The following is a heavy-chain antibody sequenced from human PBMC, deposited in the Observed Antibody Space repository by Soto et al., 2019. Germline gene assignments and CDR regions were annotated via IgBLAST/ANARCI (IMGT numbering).Heavy chain of an antibody. J-gene: IGHJ5*02. V-gene: IGHV4-34*01. D-gene: IGHD2-15*01. Sequence: SETLSLTCAVYGGSFSGYYWSWIRQPPGKGLEWVGEINHSGSTNYNPSLKSRVTISVDTSKNQFSLKLSSVTAADTAVYYCGRVPQDMDRSSWFDP. CDR1: GGSFSGYY. CDR3: GRVPQDMDRSSWFDP. CDR2: INHSGST.